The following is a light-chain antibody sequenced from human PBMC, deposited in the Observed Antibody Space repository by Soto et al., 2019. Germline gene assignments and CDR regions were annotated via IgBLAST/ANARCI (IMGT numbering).Light chain of an antibody. CDR3: QQSNSIPHT. J-gene: IGKJ2*01. CDR2: AAS. Sequence: DIQMTQSPSSLSASVGDRVTITCRASQSISSYLNWYQQKPGKAPKLLIYAASSLQSGFPSRFTGSGSGTDITLTISSLQPEDFATYYCQQSNSIPHTFGQGTKLEIK. V-gene: IGKV1-39*01. CDR1: QSISSY.